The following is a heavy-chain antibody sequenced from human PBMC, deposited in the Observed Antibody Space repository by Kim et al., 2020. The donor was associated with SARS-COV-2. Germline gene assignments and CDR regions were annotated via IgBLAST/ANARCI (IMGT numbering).Heavy chain of an antibody. CDR3: ARPFSGGGSYHFYY. J-gene: IGHJ4*02. Sequence: NPALKSRVTISVDASQTQFSLKLSSVTAADTAVYYCARPFSGGGSYHFYYWGQGTLVTVSS. V-gene: IGHV4-39*01. D-gene: IGHD1-26*01.